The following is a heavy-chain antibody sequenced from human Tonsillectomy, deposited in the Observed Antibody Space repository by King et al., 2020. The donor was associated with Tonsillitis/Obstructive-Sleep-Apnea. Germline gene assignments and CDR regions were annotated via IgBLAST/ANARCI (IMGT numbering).Heavy chain of an antibody. V-gene: IGHV4-39*01. Sequence: QLQESGPGLVKPSETLSLTCTVSAGSISGSTYYWGWIRQPPGKGLEWIGSIYYSGTTYYNPSLKSRVTISVDTSKNQFSLKLSSVTAADTAVYYCARTSYDFWSGYYDWFDPWGQGTLVTVSS. CDR3: ARTSYDFWSGYYDWFDP. D-gene: IGHD3-3*01. J-gene: IGHJ5*02. CDR2: IYYSGTT. CDR1: AGSISGSTYY.